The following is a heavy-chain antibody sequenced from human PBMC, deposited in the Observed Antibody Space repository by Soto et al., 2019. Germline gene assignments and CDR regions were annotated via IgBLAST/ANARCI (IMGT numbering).Heavy chain of an antibody. CDR3: ARGWRYCSSTSCLFDY. J-gene: IGHJ4*02. CDR2: IKQDGSEK. D-gene: IGHD2-2*01. CDR1: GFTFSSYW. V-gene: IGHV3-7*04. Sequence: EVQLVESGGGLVQPGGSLRLSCAASGFTFSSYWMSWVRQAPGKGLEWVANIKQDGSEKYYVDSVKGRFTISRDNAKNSLYLQMNSLRAEDTAVYYCARGWRYCSSTSCLFDYWGQGTLVTVSS.